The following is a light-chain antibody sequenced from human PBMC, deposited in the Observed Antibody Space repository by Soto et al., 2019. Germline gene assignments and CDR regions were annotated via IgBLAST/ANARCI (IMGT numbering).Light chain of an antibody. J-gene: IGKJ5*01. CDR1: QSVSSN. CDR3: QQHNDWPT. Sequence: EIVMTQSPGTLSVSPGERVTFSCRASQSVSSNLAWYQQKPGQAPRLLIYDASNRATGIPARFSGSGSGTDFTLTISSVESEDFAIYYCQQHNDWPTFGQGTRLEIK. CDR2: DAS. V-gene: IGKV3D-15*01.